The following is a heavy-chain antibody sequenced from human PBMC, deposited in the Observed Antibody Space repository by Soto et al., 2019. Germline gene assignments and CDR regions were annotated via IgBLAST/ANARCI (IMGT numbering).Heavy chain of an antibody. D-gene: IGHD6-6*01. Sequence: SEALSLTCAVSGGSISSSSYYWGWIRQPPGKGLEWIGSIYYSGSTYYNPSLKSRVTISVDTSKNQFSLKLSSVTAADTAVYYCARPTRRGYYYYGMDVWGQGTTVPVSS. CDR3: ARPTRRGYYYYGMDV. CDR2: IYYSGST. CDR1: GGSISSSSYY. J-gene: IGHJ6*02. V-gene: IGHV4-39*01.